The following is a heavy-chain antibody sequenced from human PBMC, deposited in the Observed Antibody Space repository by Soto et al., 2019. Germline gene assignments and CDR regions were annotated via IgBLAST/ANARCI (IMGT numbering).Heavy chain of an antibody. J-gene: IGHJ6*02. D-gene: IGHD2-15*01. CDR1: SAPVSSTTYT. CDR3: ARLNGYCIRGTCHGHYAMDV. V-gene: IGHV4-39*01. CDR2: VYYGGRS. Sequence: QLQLQESGPGLVKPSETLSLTCTVSSAPVSSTTYTWGWIRQPPGKGLEWVASVYYGGRSYYNPPLDTRATIYLDTSKNQFSLKTTSVTAADTAVHYCARLNGYCIRGTCHGHYAMDVWGQGTTVTVSS.